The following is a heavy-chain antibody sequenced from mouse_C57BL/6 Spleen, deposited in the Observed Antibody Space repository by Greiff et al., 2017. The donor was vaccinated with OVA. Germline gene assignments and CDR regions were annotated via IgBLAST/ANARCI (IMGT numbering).Heavy chain of an antibody. CDR2: IYPGDGDP. CDR3: ARCCSSSYYYAMDY. CDR1: GYAFSSSW. Sequence: QVQLQQSGPELVKPGASVKISCKASGYAFSSSWMNWVKQRPGKGLEWIGRIYPGDGDPNYNGKFKGKATLTADKSSSTAYMQISSLTSEDSAVYFWARCCSSSYYYAMDYWGQGTSGTFSS. J-gene: IGHJ4*01. D-gene: IGHD1-1*01. V-gene: IGHV1-82*01.